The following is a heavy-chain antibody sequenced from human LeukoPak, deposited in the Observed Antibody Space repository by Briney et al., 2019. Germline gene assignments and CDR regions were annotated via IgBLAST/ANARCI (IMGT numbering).Heavy chain of an antibody. CDR3: ARDLSSAGDY. D-gene: IGHD3-16*02. Sequence: GGSLRLSCAASGFTFSSYAMHWVRQAPGKGLGWVAVISYDGSNKYYADSVKGRFTISRDNSKNTLYLQMNSLRAEDTAVYYCARDLSSAGDYWGQGTLVTVSS. J-gene: IGHJ4*02. CDR2: ISYDGSNK. V-gene: IGHV3-30-3*01. CDR1: GFTFSSYA.